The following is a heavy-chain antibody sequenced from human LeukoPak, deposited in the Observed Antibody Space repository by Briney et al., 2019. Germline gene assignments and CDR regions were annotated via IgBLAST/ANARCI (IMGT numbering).Heavy chain of an antibody. CDR1: GFSFSTYA. Sequence: GGSLRLSCVASGFSFSTYAMNWVRQAPGKGLEWVSSISNSGSYIYYADSVKGRFTISRDDAKKSVYLQMNSLRAEDTAVYYCARRPTTYYGYSFYHAMDVWGQGTTVTVSS. D-gene: IGHD3-10*01. CDR3: ARRPTTYYGYSFYHAMDV. J-gene: IGHJ6*02. CDR2: ISNSGSYI. V-gene: IGHV3-21*01.